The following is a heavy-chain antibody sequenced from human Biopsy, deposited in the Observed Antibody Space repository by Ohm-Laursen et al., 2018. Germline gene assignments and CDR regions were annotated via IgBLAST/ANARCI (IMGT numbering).Heavy chain of an antibody. CDR2: INPDTDET. CDR1: GYNFRGYH. V-gene: IGHV1-2*02. D-gene: IGHD5/OR15-5a*01. CDR3: AKPSGGVSTIGFDP. Sequence: SSVKVYCKTSGYNFRGYHLHWVRLAPGQGLEWMGWINPDTDETRYAPKFQGRLALTRDVSVNTGYLELSSLGSDDTAIYFCAKPSGGVSTIGFDPWGQGTQIIV. J-gene: IGHJ5*02.